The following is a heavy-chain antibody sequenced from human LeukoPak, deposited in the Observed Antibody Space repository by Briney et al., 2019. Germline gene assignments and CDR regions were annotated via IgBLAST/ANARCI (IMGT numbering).Heavy chain of an antibody. J-gene: IGHJ5*02. Sequence: PGGSLRVSCAASGFTFSSYAMSWVRQAPGKGLQWVSAISGSGGSTYYADSVKGRFTISRDNSKNTLYLQMNSLRAEDTAVYYCAKVGAYPYNWFDPWGQGTLVTVSS. CDR3: AKVGAYPYNWFDP. V-gene: IGHV3-23*01. D-gene: IGHD2-2*01. CDR2: ISGSGGST. CDR1: GFTFSSYA.